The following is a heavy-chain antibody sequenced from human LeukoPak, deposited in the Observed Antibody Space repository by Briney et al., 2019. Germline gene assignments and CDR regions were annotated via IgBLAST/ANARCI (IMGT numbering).Heavy chain of an antibody. J-gene: IGHJ2*01. D-gene: IGHD2-15*01. Sequence: GTSETVSCKASGFTFTSSAMQWVRQARGQRLEWIGWIVVGSGNTNYAQKFQERVTITRDMSTSTAYMELSSLRSEDTAVYYCAAIYCSGGSCPYWYFDLWGRGTLVTVSS. CDR1: GFTFTSSA. CDR3: AAIYCSGGSCPYWYFDL. V-gene: IGHV1-58*02. CDR2: IVVGSGNT.